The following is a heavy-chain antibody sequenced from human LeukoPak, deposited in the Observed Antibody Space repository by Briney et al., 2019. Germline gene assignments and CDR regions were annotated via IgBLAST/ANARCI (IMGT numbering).Heavy chain of an antibody. Sequence: GGFLRLSCAAPGFTLSTFCMSWVRQAPGKGLEWVANIRRDGNEKYYADSLKGRFTISRDNSKNTVYLQMSSLRAEDTAVYYCAKDPNYDILTGYPDYWGQGTLVTVSS. CDR2: IRRDGNEK. D-gene: IGHD3-9*01. V-gene: IGHV3-7*01. CDR1: GFTLSTFC. J-gene: IGHJ4*02. CDR3: AKDPNYDILTGYPDY.